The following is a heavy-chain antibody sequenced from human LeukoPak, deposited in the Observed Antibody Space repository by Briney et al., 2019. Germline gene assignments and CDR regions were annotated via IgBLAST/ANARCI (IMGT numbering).Heavy chain of an antibody. CDR1: GDSISSYY. CDR3: ARDSSSWYGGDAFDI. D-gene: IGHD6-13*01. CDR2: IYYSGST. J-gene: IGHJ3*02. Sequence: PSETLSLTCTVSGDSISSYYWSWIRQPPGKGLEWIGYIYYSGSTNYNPSLKSRVTISVDTSKNQFSLKLSSVTAADTAVYYCARDSSSWYGGDAFDIWGQGTMVTVSS. V-gene: IGHV4-59*01.